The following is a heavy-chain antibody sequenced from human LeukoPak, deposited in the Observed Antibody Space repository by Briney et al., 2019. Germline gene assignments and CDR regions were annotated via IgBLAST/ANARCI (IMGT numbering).Heavy chain of an antibody. V-gene: IGHV3-21*01. D-gene: IGHD6-25*01. CDR1: GFTFNTFN. Sequence: GGSLRLSCAASGFTFNTFNMNWVRQAPGKGLEWVSSITSGGDYIYYADSVKGRFTTSRDNAKNSLSLQLNSLRVEDTAVYYCARDSYTQRYDYWGQGTLVTVSS. J-gene: IGHJ4*02. CDR2: ITSGGDYI. CDR3: ARDSYTQRYDY.